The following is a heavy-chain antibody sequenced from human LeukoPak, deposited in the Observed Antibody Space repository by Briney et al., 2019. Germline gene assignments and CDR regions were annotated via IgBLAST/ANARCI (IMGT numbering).Heavy chain of an antibody. CDR2: IYHSGST. Sequence: SETLSLTCTVSGGSISSNSYRWGWIRQPPGKGLEWIGTIYHSGSTYYNPSLKSRVTISVDTSKNQFSLRLSSVTAADTAVYYCARSRSRGYSGDFDCWGQGTLVTVSS. J-gene: IGHJ4*02. V-gene: IGHV4-39*01. CDR1: GGSISSNSYR. CDR3: ARSRSRGYSGDFDC. D-gene: IGHD5-12*01.